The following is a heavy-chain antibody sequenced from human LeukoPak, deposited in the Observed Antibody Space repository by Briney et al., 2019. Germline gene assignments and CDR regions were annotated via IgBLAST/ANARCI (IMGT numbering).Heavy chain of an antibody. V-gene: IGHV4-4*02. CDR3: ARGLIASGYYYGMDV. CDR2: IYHSGTT. CDR1: GGSISSR. D-gene: IGHD3-3*01. J-gene: IGHJ6*02. Sequence: SETLSLTCAVSGGSISSRWSWVRQPPGKGLEWIGEIYHSGTTYYNPSLRSRVTISVDKSKNQFSLNLSSVTAADTAVYYCARGLIASGYYYGMDVWGQGTTVTVS.